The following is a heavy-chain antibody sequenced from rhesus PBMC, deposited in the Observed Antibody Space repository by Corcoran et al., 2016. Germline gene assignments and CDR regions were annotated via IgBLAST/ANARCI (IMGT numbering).Heavy chain of an antibody. CDR3: ASHNWNYGDYFDY. CDR2: ISCSGGST. J-gene: IGHJ4*01. Sequence: QLQLQESGPGLVKPSETLSLTCAVSGGAISSNYLSRIRQPPGKGLGWFGRISCSGGSTDYNPSLKSRVTISADTAKNQFSLKLSSVTAADTAVYYCASHNWNYGDYFDYWGQGVLVTVSS. D-gene: IGHD1-26*01. V-gene: IGHV4-173*01. CDR1: GGAISSNY.